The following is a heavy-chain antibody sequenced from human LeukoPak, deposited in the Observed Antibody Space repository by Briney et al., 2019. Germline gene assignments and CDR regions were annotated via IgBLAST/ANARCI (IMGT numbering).Heavy chain of an antibody. CDR3: AVTTGSRGRDY. CDR1: GFTFSSYG. J-gene: IGHJ4*02. D-gene: IGHD4-17*01. CDR2: IWYDGSNK. V-gene: IGHV3-33*01. Sequence: GGSLRLSCAASGFTFSSYGMHWVRQAPGKGLEWVAVIWYDGSNKYYADSVKGRFTISRDNSKNTLYLQMNSLRAEDTAVYYCAVTTGSRGRDYWGQGTLVTVSS.